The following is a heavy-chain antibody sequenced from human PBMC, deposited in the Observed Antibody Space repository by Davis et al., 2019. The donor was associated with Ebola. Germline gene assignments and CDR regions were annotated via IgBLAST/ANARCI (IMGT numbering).Heavy chain of an antibody. D-gene: IGHD6-19*01. J-gene: IGHJ3*02. V-gene: IGHV3-66*01. Sequence: GESLKISCAASGFTVSSNYMSWVRQAPGKGLEWVSVIYSGGSTYYADSLKGRFTISRDNSRNTLYLQINSLRAEDTAVYYCARGVVIAVAGTGYAFDIWGQGTMVTVSS. CDR2: IYSGGST. CDR1: GFTVSSNY. CDR3: ARGVVIAVAGTGYAFDI.